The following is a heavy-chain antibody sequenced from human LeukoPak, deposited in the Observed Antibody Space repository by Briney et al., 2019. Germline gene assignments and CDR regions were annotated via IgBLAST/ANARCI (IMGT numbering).Heavy chain of an antibody. CDR3: ARRESIDY. Sequence: GGSLRLSCAASGFTFSSYAMHWVRQAPSKGLEWVAVISYDGSNKYYADSVKGRVTISRDNSKNTLYLQMNSLRVEDTAVYYCARRESIDYWGQGTLVTVSS. J-gene: IGHJ4*02. CDR2: ISYDGSNK. CDR1: GFTFSSYA. D-gene: IGHD5-24*01. V-gene: IGHV3-30*04.